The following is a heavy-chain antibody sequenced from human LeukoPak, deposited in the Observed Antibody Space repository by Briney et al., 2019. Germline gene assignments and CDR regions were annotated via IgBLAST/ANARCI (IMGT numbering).Heavy chain of an antibody. CDR1: GFTFSTYA. J-gene: IGHJ4*02. CDR3: AKDRARGATAYYFDY. Sequence: GGSLRLSCAASGFTFSTYAMSWVRQAPGKGLEWVSAISGSGGSAYYADSVKGRFTISRDNSKNTLYLQMNSLRAEDTAVYYCAKDRARGATAYYFDYWGQGTLVTVSS. D-gene: IGHD5-12*01. V-gene: IGHV3-23*01. CDR2: ISGSGGSA.